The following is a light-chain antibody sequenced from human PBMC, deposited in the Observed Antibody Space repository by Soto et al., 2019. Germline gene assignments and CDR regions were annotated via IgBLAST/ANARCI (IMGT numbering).Light chain of an antibody. CDR3: QQYGSSPT. Sequence: EIVLTQSPGTLSLSPGERATLFCRASQSVSSTYLAWYQQKPGQAPRLLIYGASSRATGIPDRFSGSGSGTDFTLTIRRLEPEDFAVYYCQQYGSSPTFGPGTRVDIK. J-gene: IGKJ3*01. CDR1: QSVSSTY. V-gene: IGKV3-20*01. CDR2: GAS.